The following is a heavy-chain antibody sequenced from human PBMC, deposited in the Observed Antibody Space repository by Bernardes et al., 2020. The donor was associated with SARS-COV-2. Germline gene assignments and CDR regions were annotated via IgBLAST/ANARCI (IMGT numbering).Heavy chain of an antibody. D-gene: IGHD3-3*01. Sequence: GGSLRLSCAASGLTFSTYAMTWVRQVPGKGLEWVSAISAIGGSTYYADSVKGRFTISRDNAKNSLYLQTNSLRAEDTAVYYCARDLTYDFWSGYSRVFDYWGQGTLVTVSS. V-gene: IGHV3-23*01. CDR1: GLTFSTYA. CDR2: ISAIGGST. J-gene: IGHJ4*02. CDR3: ARDLTYDFWSGYSRVFDY.